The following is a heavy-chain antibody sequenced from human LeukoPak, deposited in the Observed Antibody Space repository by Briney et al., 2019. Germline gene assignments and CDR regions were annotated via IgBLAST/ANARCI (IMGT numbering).Heavy chain of an antibody. CDR3: ARIIMATPDY. J-gene: IGHJ4*02. V-gene: IGHV4-34*01. CDR1: GGSFSGYY. D-gene: IGHD5-24*01. CDR2: INHSGST. Sequence: PSETLSLTCAVYGGSFSGYYWSWIRQPPGKGLEWIGEINHSGSTNYNPSLKSRVTISVDTSKNQFSLKLSSVTAADTAVYHCARIIMATPDYWGQGTLVTVSS.